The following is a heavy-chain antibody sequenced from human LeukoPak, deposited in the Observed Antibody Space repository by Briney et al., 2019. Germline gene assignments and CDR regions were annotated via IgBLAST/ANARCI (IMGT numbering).Heavy chain of an antibody. CDR3: ARDGDYGDYGDY. V-gene: IGHV3-33*01. J-gene: IGHJ4*02. D-gene: IGHD4-17*01. Sequence: GGSLRLSCAASGFTFSSYGMHWVRQAPGKGLEWVAVIWYDGSNKYYADSVKGRFTISRDNSKNTLYLQMNSLRAEDTAVYYCARDGDYGDYGDYWGQGTLVTVPS. CDR2: IWYDGSNK. CDR1: GFTFSSYG.